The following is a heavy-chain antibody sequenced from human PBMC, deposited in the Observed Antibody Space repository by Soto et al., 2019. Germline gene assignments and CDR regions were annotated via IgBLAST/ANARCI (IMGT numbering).Heavy chain of an antibody. CDR1: GFTLSSYA. D-gene: IGHD6-13*01. CDR2: ISGSGGSK. J-gene: IGHJ6*02. V-gene: IGHV3-23*01. Sequence: PVGSLRLSFAASGFTLSSYAMSWVRQAPGKGLEWVSAISGSGGSKYYADSVKGVFTISRDNSKNTLYLQMNSLRAEDTAVYYCAKVESSSWDYYYYGMDVWGQGTTVTVSS. CDR3: AKVESSSWDYYYYGMDV.